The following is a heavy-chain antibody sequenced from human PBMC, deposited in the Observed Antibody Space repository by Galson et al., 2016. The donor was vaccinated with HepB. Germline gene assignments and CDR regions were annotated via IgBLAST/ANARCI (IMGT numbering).Heavy chain of an antibody. CDR3: ATHARGYG. Sequence: SLRLSCAASGFTVSNNYMTWVRQAPGRGLEWVSGIYSGGNTVYANSVRGRFTISRDSSNNTLYLLMNSLRAEDTAVYYCATHARGYGWGQGTLVTVSS. D-gene: IGHD5-12*01. CDR2: IYSGGNT. CDR1: GFTVSNNY. J-gene: IGHJ4*02. V-gene: IGHV3-53*01.